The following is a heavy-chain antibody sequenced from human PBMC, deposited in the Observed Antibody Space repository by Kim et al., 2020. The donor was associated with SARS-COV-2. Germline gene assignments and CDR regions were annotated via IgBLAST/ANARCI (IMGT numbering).Heavy chain of an antibody. CDR3: ARVKVAWILPARPGYFDL. Sequence: GGSLRLSCAASGFTVSSNFMGWVRQAPGKGLEWVSVIYTGNNTYYTDSVKGRFTISRDKSKNTLHLQMNSLRAEDTAFYYCARVKVAWILPARPGYFDLWGRGTLVTVSS. V-gene: IGHV3-53*01. J-gene: IGHJ2*01. D-gene: IGHD5-18*01. CDR2: IYTGNNT. CDR1: GFTVSSNF.